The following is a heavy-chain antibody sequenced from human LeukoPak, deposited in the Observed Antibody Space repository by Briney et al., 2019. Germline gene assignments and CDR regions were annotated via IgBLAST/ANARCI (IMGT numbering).Heavy chain of an antibody. D-gene: IGHD3-16*01. CDR1: GYSSTGYY. CDR2: INPNSGGT. CDR3: ARAGGGLDY. V-gene: IGHV1-2*02. J-gene: IGHJ4*02. Sequence: ASVKVSCKASGYSSTGYYVHRVRQAPGQGLEWMGWINPNSGGTNYAQKFQGRVTMTRDTSISTAYMELSSLTSDDTAVYYCARAGGGLDYWGQGTLVTVSS.